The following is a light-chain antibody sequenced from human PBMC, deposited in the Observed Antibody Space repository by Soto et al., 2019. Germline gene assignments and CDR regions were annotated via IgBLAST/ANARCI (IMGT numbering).Light chain of an antibody. CDR1: QSISTW. V-gene: IGKV1-5*01. J-gene: IGKJ1*01. Sequence: DIQMTQSPSTLSASVGDRVTITCRASQSISTWLAWYQEKPGKAPQLLIFDASVLGRGVPSRFSGSGSGTEFSLTISSLQPDDFATYYCQQFDSYPWTFGQGTKVEIK. CDR3: QQFDSYPWT. CDR2: DAS.